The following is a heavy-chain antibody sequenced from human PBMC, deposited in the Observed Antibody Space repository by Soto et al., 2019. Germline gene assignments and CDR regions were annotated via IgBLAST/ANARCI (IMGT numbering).Heavy chain of an antibody. CDR3: AKEARYFVWLSSKYYYDYMDV. D-gene: IGHD3-9*01. V-gene: IGHV3-30*18. CDR2: ISYDGSNK. Sequence: QVQLVEAGGGVVQPGRSLRLSCAASGFTFSSYGMHWVRQAPGKGLEWVAVISYDGSNKYYADSVKGRCTISRDNSKNQMDLQMISLRAEDTAVYYWAKEARYFVWLSSKYYYDYMDVRGKGTTVTDS. J-gene: IGHJ6*03. CDR1: GFTFSSYG.